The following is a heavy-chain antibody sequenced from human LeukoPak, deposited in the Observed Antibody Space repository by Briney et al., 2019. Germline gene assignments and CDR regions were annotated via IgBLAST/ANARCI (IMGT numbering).Heavy chain of an antibody. D-gene: IGHD2-15*01. CDR2: ISAYNGNT. CDR3: ARGDCSGGSCDYYYYYGMDV. J-gene: IGHJ6*02. Sequence: GASVKVSCKASGYTFTSYGISWVRQAPGQGLEWMGWISAYNGNTNYAQKLQGRVTMTTDTSTSTAYMELRSLRSDDTAVYYCARGDCSGGSCDYYYYYGMDVWGQGTTVTVSS. CDR1: GYTFTSYG. V-gene: IGHV1-18*01.